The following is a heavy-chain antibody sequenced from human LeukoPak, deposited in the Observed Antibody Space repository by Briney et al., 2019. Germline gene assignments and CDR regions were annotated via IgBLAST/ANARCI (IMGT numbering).Heavy chain of an antibody. J-gene: IGHJ4*02. CDR3: ARDLEDYGDLMLIY. V-gene: IGHV3-30*04. CDR2: IAYDGTVK. D-gene: IGHD4-17*01. Sequence: GGSLRLSCAASGFNFSSYFMHWVRQAPGKGLEWVALIAYDGTVKYYADSVKGRFTIPRDNSKNTLYLQMNSLRPEDTAVYYCARDLEDYGDLMLIYWGQGTLVTVSS. CDR1: GFNFSSYF.